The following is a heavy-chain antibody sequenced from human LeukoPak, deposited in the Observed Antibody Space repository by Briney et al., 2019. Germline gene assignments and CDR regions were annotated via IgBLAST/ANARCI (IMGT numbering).Heavy chain of an antibody. CDR1: GFTFNNHW. D-gene: IGHD5-12*01. Sequence: GGSLRLSCVTSGFTFNNHWTSWVRQAPGKGLEWVANIKPDGSDKHYVDSVKGRFTISSDGAKNSLYLQMNSLRAEDTAVYYCARYSGYSGFDFDSWGQGTLVTVSA. CDR2: IKPDGSDK. CDR3: ARYSGYSGFDFDS. J-gene: IGHJ4*02. V-gene: IGHV3-7*03.